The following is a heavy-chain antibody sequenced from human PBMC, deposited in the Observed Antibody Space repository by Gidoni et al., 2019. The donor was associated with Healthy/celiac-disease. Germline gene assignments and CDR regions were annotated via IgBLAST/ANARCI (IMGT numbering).Heavy chain of an antibody. Sequence: QVQLQQWGAGLLKPSETLSLTCAVYGGSFRGYYWSWIRQPPGKGLEWIGEINNSGSTNYNPSLKSRVTISVDMSKNQFSLKLSSVTAADTAVYYCARGEPYSSSWSVAIDYWGQGTLVTVSS. CDR1: GGSFRGYY. CDR3: ARGEPYSSSWSVAIDY. CDR2: INNSGST. V-gene: IGHV4-34*01. J-gene: IGHJ4*02. D-gene: IGHD6-13*01.